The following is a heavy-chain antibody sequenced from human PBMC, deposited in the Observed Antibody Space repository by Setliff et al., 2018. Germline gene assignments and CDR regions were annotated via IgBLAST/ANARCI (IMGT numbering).Heavy chain of an antibody. J-gene: IGHJ4*02. CDR3: ARGTSGWFPHDY. CDR2: IKKDGSET. V-gene: IGHV3-7*03. CDR1: GFTFSSYW. Sequence: LSLSCAASGFTFSSYWMSWVRQAPGKGLEWVANIKKDGSETHYVDSVKGRFIISRDNAKDSLYLQMNSLRGEDTAVYYCARGTSGWFPHDYWGQGTLVTVSS. D-gene: IGHD6-19*01.